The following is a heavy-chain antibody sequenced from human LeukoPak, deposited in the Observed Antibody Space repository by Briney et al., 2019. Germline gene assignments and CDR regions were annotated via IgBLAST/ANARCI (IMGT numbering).Heavy chain of an antibody. CDR2: IYYSGST. V-gene: IGHV4-39*01. J-gene: IGHJ5*02. Sequence: SETLSLTCTVSGGSISSSSYYWGWIRHPPGKGLEWIGSIYYSGSTYYNPSLKSRVTISVDTSKNQFSLKLSSVTAADTAVYYCARRIVVVVAASNWFDPWGQGTLVTVSS. CDR1: GGSISSSSYY. D-gene: IGHD2-15*01. CDR3: ARRIVVVVAASNWFDP.